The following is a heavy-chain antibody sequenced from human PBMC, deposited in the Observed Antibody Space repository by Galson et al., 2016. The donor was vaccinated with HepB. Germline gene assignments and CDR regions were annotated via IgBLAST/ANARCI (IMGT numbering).Heavy chain of an antibody. Sequence: SLRLSCAASGFTFSDYYMSWIRQAPGKGLECVSHISSSSSFTNYADSVKGRFIISRDNVKNSLYLQMNSLRAEDTAVYFCARGRRGKYDFLTGYTKGLYNYFDPWGQGTLVTDSS. CDR1: GFTFSDYY. D-gene: IGHD3-9*01. CDR3: ARGRRGKYDFLTGYTKGLYNYFDP. V-gene: IGHV3-11*06. J-gene: IGHJ5*02. CDR2: ISSSSSFT.